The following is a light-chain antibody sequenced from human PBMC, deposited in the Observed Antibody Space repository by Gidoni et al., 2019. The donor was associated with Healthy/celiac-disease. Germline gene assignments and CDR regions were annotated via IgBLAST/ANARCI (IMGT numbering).Light chain of an antibody. CDR3: QSADSSGTWVV. J-gene: IGLJ2*01. Sequence: SSELTPPPSVSVSPGQTASITCSGDALPKQYAYWYQQKPGQAPVLVIYKDSERPSGIPERFSGSSSGTTVTLTISGVQAEDEADYYCQSADSSGTWVVFGGGTKLTVL. CDR1: ALPKQY. CDR2: KDS. V-gene: IGLV3-25*03.